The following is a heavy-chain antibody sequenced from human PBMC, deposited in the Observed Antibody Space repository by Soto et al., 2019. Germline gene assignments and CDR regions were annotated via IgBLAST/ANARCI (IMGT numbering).Heavy chain of an antibody. CDR2: SYYTGSS. CDR1: GGPISSGGYY. V-gene: IGHV4-31*03. J-gene: IGHJ4*02. Sequence: SETLSLTCTVSGGPISSGGYYWSWIRQHPGKGLEWVGYSYYTGSSYYNPSLKSRVTISVDASKNQLSLRLASVTAADTAVYYCARDLRGYSRYDYLDYWGQGIPVTV. D-gene: IGHD5-12*01. CDR3: ARDLRGYSRYDYLDY.